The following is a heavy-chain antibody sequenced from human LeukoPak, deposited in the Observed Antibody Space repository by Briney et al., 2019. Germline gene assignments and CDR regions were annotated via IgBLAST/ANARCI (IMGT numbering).Heavy chain of an antibody. V-gene: IGHV1-2*02. CDR1: GYTFTGYY. CDR3: ARGIYSNTYYYYHMDV. CDR2: INPNSGGT. Sequence: ASVKVSCKASGYTFTGYYMHWVRQAPGQGLEWMGWINPNSGGTNYAQKFQGRVTMTRDASISTAYMELSRLRSDDTAVYYCARGIYSNTYYYYHMDVWGKGTTVTVSS. J-gene: IGHJ6*03. D-gene: IGHD4-11*01.